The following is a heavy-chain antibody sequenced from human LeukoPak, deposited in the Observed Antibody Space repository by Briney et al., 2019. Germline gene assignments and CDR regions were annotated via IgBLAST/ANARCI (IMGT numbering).Heavy chain of an antibody. CDR2: ISSSSSTI. V-gene: IGHV3-48*01. CDR3: ARDYYDSSGTDAFDI. D-gene: IGHD3-22*01. Sequence: PGGSLRLSCAASGFTFSSYSMNWVRQAPGKGLEWVSYISSSSSTIYYAGSVKGRFTISRDNAKNSLYLQMNSLRAEDTAVYYCARDYYDSSGTDAFDIWGQGTMVTVSS. J-gene: IGHJ3*02. CDR1: GFTFSSYS.